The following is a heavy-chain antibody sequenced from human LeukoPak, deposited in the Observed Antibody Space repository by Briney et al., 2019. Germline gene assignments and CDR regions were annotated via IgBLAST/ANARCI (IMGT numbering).Heavy chain of an antibody. D-gene: IGHD6-13*01. CDR2: INHSGST. V-gene: IGHV4-34*01. Sequence: SETLSLTCAVYGGSFSGYYWSWIRQPPGKGLEWIGEINHSGSTNYNPSLKSRVTISVDTSKNQFSLKLSSVTAADTAVYYCAIRKYTSSSWYYYYGMDVWGQGTTVTVSS. J-gene: IGHJ6*02. CDR1: GGSFSGYY. CDR3: AIRKYTSSSWYYYYGMDV.